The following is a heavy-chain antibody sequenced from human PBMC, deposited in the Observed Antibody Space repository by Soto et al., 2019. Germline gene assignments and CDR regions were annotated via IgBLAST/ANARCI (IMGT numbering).Heavy chain of an antibody. V-gene: IGHV1-18*01. CDR1: GYTFTSYG. D-gene: IGHD2-15*01. Sequence: VQLVQSGAEVKKPGASVKVSCKASGYTFTSYGISWVRQAPGQGLEWMGWISAYNGNTNYAQKLQGRVTMTTDTSTSLAYMELRSLISDDTAVYYCARVEVVVAATLSGWFDPWGQGTLVTVSS. CDR2: ISAYNGNT. CDR3: ARVEVVVAATLSGWFDP. J-gene: IGHJ5*02.